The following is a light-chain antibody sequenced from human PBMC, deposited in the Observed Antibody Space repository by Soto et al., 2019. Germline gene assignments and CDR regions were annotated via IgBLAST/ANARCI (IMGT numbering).Light chain of an antibody. V-gene: IGKV1-5*03. CDR2: KAS. Sequence: DITMTKSPSTLSASVGERVTITCRASQSITTWLAWYQQKPGKAPKLLIYKASSLEGGVPSRFSGSGSETEFNITISSLQTNDFATYDCQQYNTYPLTFGGGTTVEIK. J-gene: IGKJ4*01. CDR1: QSITTW. CDR3: QQYNTYPLT.